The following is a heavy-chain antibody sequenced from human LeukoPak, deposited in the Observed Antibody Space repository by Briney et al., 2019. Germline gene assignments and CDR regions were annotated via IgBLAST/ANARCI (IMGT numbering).Heavy chain of an antibody. Sequence: SVKVSCKASGGTFSSYAISWVRQAPGQGPEWMGGIIPIFGTANYAQKFQGRVTITTDESTSTAYMELSSLRSEDTAVYYCASCPYYYDSSGYYYFDYWGQRTLVTVSS. J-gene: IGHJ4*02. CDR1: GGTFSSYA. V-gene: IGHV1-69*05. D-gene: IGHD3-22*01. CDR2: IIPIFGTA. CDR3: ASCPYYYDSSGYYYFDY.